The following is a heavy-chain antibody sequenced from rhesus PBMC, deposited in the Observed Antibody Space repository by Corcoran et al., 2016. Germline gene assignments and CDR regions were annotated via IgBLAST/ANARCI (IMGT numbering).Heavy chain of an antibody. J-gene: IGHJ4*01. V-gene: IGHV4-80*01. CDR3: ASRGYSGY. CDR2: INGNNGRT. D-gene: IGHD5-42*01. Sequence: QVQLQESGPGLVKPSETLSPPCPVSGASISRYWWGWIRQPPGKGLEWIGEINGNNGRTYYNPSLKSRVTISKAASKNQFSLKLSSVTAADTAVYYCASRGYSGYGGQGVLVTVSS. CDR1: GASISRYW.